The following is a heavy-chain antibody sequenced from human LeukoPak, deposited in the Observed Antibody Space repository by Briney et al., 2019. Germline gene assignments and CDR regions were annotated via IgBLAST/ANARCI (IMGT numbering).Heavy chain of an antibody. J-gene: IGHJ6*03. CDR3: ARTWYYDFWSGSLNYYYYMDV. D-gene: IGHD3-3*01. CDR1: GYTFTSYD. Sequence: ASVKVSCKASGYTFTSYDINWVRQATGQGLEWMRWMNPNSGNTGYAQKFQGRVTMTRNTSISTAYMELSSLRSEDTAVYYCARTWYYDFWSGSLNYYYYMDVWGKGTTVTVSS. V-gene: IGHV1-8*02. CDR2: MNPNSGNT.